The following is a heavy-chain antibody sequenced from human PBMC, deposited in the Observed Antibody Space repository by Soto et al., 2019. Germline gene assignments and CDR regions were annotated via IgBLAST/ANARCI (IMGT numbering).Heavy chain of an antibody. CDR1: GFTFRNYD. J-gene: IGHJ6*02. CDR3: AKTYRDFYGLDV. Sequence: EVQLVESGGGLVQPGGSLRLSCEASGFTFRNYDMHWVRQGTGKGLEWVSGISAAGDPDYADSVEGRFTISRANAQNSFFLPMNRPRVGVTAVYYCAKTYRDFYGLDVWGQGTTVIVSS. CDR2: ISAAGDP. V-gene: IGHV3-13*05. D-gene: IGHD4-4*01.